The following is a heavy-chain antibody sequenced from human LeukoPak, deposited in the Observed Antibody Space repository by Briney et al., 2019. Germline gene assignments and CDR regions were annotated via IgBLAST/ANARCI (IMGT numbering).Heavy chain of an antibody. D-gene: IGHD6-19*01. CDR2: IYYSGST. Sequence: PSETLSLTCTVSGGSISSYYWSWIRQPPGKGLEWIGYIYYSGSTNYNPSLKSRVTISVDTSKNQFSLKLSSVTAADTAVYYCARVTEQWLDGNYYYYMDVWGKGTTVTISS. V-gene: IGHV4-59*01. CDR3: ARVTEQWLDGNYYYYMDV. CDR1: GGSISSYY. J-gene: IGHJ6*03.